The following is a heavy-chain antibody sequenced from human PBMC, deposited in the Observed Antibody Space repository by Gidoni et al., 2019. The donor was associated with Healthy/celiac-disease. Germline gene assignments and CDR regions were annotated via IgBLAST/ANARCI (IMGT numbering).Heavy chain of an antibody. D-gene: IGHD3-22*01. J-gene: IGHJ5*02. V-gene: IGHV4-59*01. CDR3: ARLSNYYDSSGYYDNWFDP. Sequence: QVQLQESGPGLVKPSETLSLTCTVSGGSISRYYWSWIRQPPGKGLEWIGYIYYSGSTNYNPSLKSRVTISVDTSKNQFSLKLSSVTAADTAVYYCARLSNYYDSSGYYDNWFDPWGQGTLVTVSS. CDR2: IYYSGST. CDR1: GGSISRYY.